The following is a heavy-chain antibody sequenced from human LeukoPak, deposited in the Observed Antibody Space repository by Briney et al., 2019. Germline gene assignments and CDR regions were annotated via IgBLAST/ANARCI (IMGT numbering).Heavy chain of an antibody. CDR1: GGSFSGYY. CDR3: AYSGSYGHLGY. D-gene: IGHD1-26*01. Sequence: SETLSLTCAVYGGSFSGYYWGWIRQPPGKGLEWIGEINHSGSTNYNPSLKSRVTISVDTSKNQFSLRLSSVTAADTALYYCAYSGSYGHLGYWGQGIPVTVSS. J-gene: IGHJ4*02. V-gene: IGHV4-34*01. CDR2: INHSGST.